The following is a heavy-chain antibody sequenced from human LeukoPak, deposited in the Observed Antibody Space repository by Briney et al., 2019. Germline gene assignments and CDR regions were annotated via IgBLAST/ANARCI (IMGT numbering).Heavy chain of an antibody. V-gene: IGHV3-21*01. CDR2: ISSSSSYI. D-gene: IGHD3-16*02. Sequence: GGSLRLSCAASGFTFSSYNMNWVRQAPGKGLEWVSSISSSSSYIYYADSVKGRFTISRDNAKNSLSLQMSSLRAEDTALYYCARDLLGYNFYYMDVWGKGTTVTVSS. CDR3: ARDLLGYNFYYMDV. J-gene: IGHJ6*03. CDR1: GFTFSSYN.